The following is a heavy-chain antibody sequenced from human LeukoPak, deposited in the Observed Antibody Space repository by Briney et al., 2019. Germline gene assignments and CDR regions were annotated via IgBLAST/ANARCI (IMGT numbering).Heavy chain of an antibody. Sequence: SETLSLTCAVYGGSFSGYYWSWIRQPPGKGLEWIGEINHSGSTNYNPSLKSRVTISVDTSKNQFSLKLSSVTAADTAVYYCARCTGARGRPRHSWFDPWGQGTLVTVSS. J-gene: IGHJ5*02. V-gene: IGHV4-34*01. CDR3: ARCTGARGRPRHSWFDP. CDR2: INHSGST. CDR1: GGSFSGYY. D-gene: IGHD1-26*01.